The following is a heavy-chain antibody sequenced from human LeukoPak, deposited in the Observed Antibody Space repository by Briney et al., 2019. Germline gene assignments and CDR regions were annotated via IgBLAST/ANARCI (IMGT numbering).Heavy chain of an antibody. CDR1: GFTFNSYS. Sequence: GRSLRLSCEASGFTFNSYSMHWDRQAPGKGLEWVAVVSFDGNSKYYADSVKGRFTISRDNSKLYLQMNNLRAEDTAVYHCARDRHQWMDSTWQYCFDYWGQGTLVTVSS. J-gene: IGHJ4*02. V-gene: IGHV3-30*04. CDR3: ARDRHQWMDSTWQYCFDY. CDR2: VSFDGNSK. D-gene: IGHD6-19*01.